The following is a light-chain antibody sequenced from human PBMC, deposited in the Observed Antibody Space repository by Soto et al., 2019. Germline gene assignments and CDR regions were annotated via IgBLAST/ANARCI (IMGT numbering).Light chain of an antibody. J-gene: IGKJ1*01. CDR1: QNIDRW. CDR3: QQYNSYPWT. CDR2: GAS. V-gene: IGKV1-5*03. Sequence: DLQMTQSPSTLSASVGDRVTITCRASQNIDRWLAWYQQKPGKAPNLLIYGASNLESGVPSRFSGSRSGTEFTLTISSLRPDDFATYYCQQYNSYPWTFGQGTKVEIK.